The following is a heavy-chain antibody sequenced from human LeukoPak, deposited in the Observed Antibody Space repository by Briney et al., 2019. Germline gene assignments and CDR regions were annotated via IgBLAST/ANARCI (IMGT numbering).Heavy chain of an antibody. V-gene: IGHV3-23*01. CDR3: AKDRGTMIVVAPDI. J-gene: IGHJ3*02. D-gene: IGHD3-22*01. Sequence: GGSLRLSCAASGFTFSSFAMSWVRQAPGQGLEWVSAISSSGGSTYYAGSVKGRFTISRDNSKNTLYLQMNSLRAEDTAVYYCAKDRGTMIVVAPDIWGQGTMVTVSS. CDR1: GFTFSSFA. CDR2: ISSSGGST.